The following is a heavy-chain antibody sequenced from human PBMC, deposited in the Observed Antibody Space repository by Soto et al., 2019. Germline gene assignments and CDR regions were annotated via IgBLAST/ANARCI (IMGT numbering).Heavy chain of an antibody. V-gene: IGHV4-39*01. D-gene: IGHD3-22*01. CDR3: ARQLYDSSGYYYIGY. CDR1: GGSISSSSYY. J-gene: IGHJ4*02. Sequence: SETLSLTCTVSGGSISSSSYYWGWIRQPPGKGLEWIGSIYYSGSTYYNPSLKSRVTISVDTSKNQFSLKLSSVTAADTAVYYCARQLYDSSGYYYIGYWGQGTMVTVSS. CDR2: IYYSGST.